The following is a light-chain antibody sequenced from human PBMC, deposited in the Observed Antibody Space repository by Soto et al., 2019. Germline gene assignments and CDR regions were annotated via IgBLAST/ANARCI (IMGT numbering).Light chain of an antibody. J-gene: IGLJ2*01. V-gene: IGLV1-40*01. Sequence: QSVLTQPPSVSGAPGQRVTISCTGSSSNIGAGYDVHWYQQLPGTAPKLLIYGNSNRPSGVPDRFSGSKSGTSASLASTGLQAEDEADYCCQSYDSRLSRYVFGAGTKLTVL. CDR2: GNS. CDR3: QSYDSRLSRYV. CDR1: SSNIGAGYD.